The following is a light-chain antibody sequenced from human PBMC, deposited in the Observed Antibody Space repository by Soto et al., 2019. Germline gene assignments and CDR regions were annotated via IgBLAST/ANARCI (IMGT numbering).Light chain of an antibody. J-gene: IGLJ1*01. CDR2: EVS. CDR1: SSDVVTYNL. V-gene: IGLV2-14*02. Sequence: QSVLTQPASVSGSPGQSISISCTGTSSDVVTYNLVSWYQQHPGKAPKLIISEVSNRPSGVSNRFSGSKSGYTASLTISGLQAEDEADYYCNSHTSGDFRVFGTGTKVTVL. CDR3: NSHTSGDFRV.